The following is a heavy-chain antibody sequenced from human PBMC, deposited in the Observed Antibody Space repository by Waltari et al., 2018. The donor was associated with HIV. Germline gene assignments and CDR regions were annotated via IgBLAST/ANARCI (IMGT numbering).Heavy chain of an antibody. CDR2: VIYDGSNE. Sequence: QVQLVESGGGVVPPGTSLPSSCAAAGFSFSGIAMHWVRQPPGKGLEWVASVIYDGSNEDYADSVTGRFTVSRDNSKNTLYLQMDSLRPEDTAVYYCATNSGSYRQGWFDPWGQGTQVTVSS. CDR1: GFSFSGIA. CDR3: ATNSGSYRQGWFDP. V-gene: IGHV3-30*01. J-gene: IGHJ5*02. D-gene: IGHD1-26*01.